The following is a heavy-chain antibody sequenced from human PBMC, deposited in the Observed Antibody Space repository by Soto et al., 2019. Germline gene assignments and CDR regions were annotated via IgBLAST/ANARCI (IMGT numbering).Heavy chain of an antibody. CDR3: TRRQMWRQQLIKDYGMDV. V-gene: IGHV1-2*02. J-gene: IGHJ6*02. Sequence: GASVKVSCKASGYPFTGYYMHWVRQAPGRGPEWMGWVNPNDGDTHYVQKFQGRVTMTADTSISTGYMELTRLASDDTALYYCTRRQMWRQQLIKDYGMDVWGQGTTVTVSS. CDR1: GYPFTGYY. CDR2: VNPNDGDT. D-gene: IGHD6-13*01.